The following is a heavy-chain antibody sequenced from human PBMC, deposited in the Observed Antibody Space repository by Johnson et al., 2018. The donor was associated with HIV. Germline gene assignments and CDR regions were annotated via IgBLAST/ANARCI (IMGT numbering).Heavy chain of an antibody. CDR1: GFTFSNYA. Sequence: EVQLVESGGGVVQPGRSLRLSCAASGFTFSNYAIHWVRQAPGKGPEWVANINHDVSAIHYVDSVKGRFTISRDNAKRSLFLQMNSLRVEDTAVYFCGSLGDGHQKGAFEIWGQVTMVTVSS. V-gene: IGHV3-7*01. CDR2: INHDVSAI. J-gene: IGHJ3*02. D-gene: IGHD3-16*01. CDR3: GSLGDGHQKGAFEI.